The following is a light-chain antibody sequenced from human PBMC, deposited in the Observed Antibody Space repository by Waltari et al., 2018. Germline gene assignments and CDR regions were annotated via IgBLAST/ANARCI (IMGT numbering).Light chain of an antibody. CDR3: QQYYSPFT. CDR2: GAS. V-gene: IGKV3-15*01. Sequence: EIVMTQSPGTLSVSPGERATLSCRASQSINNNLAWYQQKPGQAPRILIYGASTRATGIPARFSGSGSGTDFTLTISSLQAEDVAVYYCQQYYSPFTFGPGTKVDIK. J-gene: IGKJ3*01. CDR1: QSINNN.